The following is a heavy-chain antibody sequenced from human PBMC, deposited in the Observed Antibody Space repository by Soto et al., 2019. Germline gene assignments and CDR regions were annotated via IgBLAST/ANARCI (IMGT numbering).Heavy chain of an antibody. CDR2: INAGNGNT. J-gene: IGHJ4*02. D-gene: IGHD3-22*01. CDR1: GYTFTNYA. CDR3: ARVWNYYDSSGYYDY. V-gene: IGHV1-3*01. Sequence: ASVKVSCKASGYTFTNYAMHWVRQAPGQRLEWMGWINAGNGNTKYSQKFQGRVTITRDTSASTAYMELSSLRSEDTAVYYCARVWNYYDSSGYYDYWGQGTLVTVSS.